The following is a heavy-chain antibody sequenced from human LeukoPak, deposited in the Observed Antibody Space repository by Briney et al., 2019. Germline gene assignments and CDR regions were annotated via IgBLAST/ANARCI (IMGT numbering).Heavy chain of an antibody. CDR1: GFTFINYA. D-gene: IGHD3-10*01. V-gene: IGHV3-23*01. J-gene: IGHJ4*02. Sequence: PGGSLRLSCVASGFTFINYAMTWVRQAPGKGLEWVSAISGSGGSAYYADSVKGRFTISRDNSKNTLYLQMNSLRAEDTAVYYCAKVSPPMVRGAVAVDYWGQGTLVTVSS. CDR3: AKVSPPMVRGAVAVDY. CDR2: ISGSGGSA.